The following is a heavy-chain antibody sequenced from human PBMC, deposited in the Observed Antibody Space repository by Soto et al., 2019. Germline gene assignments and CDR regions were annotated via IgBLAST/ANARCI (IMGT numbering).Heavy chain of an antibody. CDR2: IIPIFGTA. V-gene: IGHV1-69*12. CDR1: GGTFSSYT. Sequence: QVQLVQSGAGVRKPGSSVTFSCKASGGTFSSYTISWLRQAPGQGLEWMGGIIPIFGTANYAQKFQGRVTITADESTSTAYMELSSLRSEDTAVYYCARGNHRWLQLWYFDLWGRGTLVTVSS. CDR3: ARGNHRWLQLWYFDL. J-gene: IGHJ2*01. D-gene: IGHD5-12*01.